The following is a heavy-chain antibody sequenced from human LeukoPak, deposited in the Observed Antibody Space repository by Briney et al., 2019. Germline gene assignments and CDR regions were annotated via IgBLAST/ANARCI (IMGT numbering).Heavy chain of an antibody. CDR1: GYTLTELS. D-gene: IGHD3-10*01. J-gene: IGHJ4*02. CDR2: FDPEDGET. CDR3: APYSLRDYGSGSWNY. Sequence: ASMKVSCKVSGYTLTELSMHWVRQAPGKGLEWMGGFDPEDGETIYAQKFQGRVTMTEDTSTDTAYMELSSLRSEDTAVYYCAPYSLRDYGSGSWNYWGQGTLVTVSS. V-gene: IGHV1-24*01.